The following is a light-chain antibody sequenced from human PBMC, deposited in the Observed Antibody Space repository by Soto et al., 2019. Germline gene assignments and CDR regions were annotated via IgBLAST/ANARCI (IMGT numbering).Light chain of an antibody. J-gene: IGKJ1*01. CDR1: QSISTY. V-gene: IGKV1-39*01. CDR3: QQSYGSPRT. CDR2: AAS. Sequence: DIQMTQSPSSLSASVGDRVTMTCRASQSISTYLNWYQQKPGKAPNLLIYAASTLQSGVPSRFSGSGSGTDFTLTITSLQPEDFATYYCQQSYGSPRTFGQGTKVEVK.